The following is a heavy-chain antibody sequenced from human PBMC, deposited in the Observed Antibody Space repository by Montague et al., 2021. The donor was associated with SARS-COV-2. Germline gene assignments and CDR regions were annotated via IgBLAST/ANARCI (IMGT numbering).Heavy chain of an antibody. CDR2: ISYTGST. J-gene: IGHJ2*01. CDR3: ARHVDPCGGNCRIWYFDL. CDR1: GGSISSNLFY. D-gene: IGHD4-23*01. V-gene: IGHV4-39*01. Sequence: SETLSLTCTVSGGSISSNLFYWGWIRQTPGKALEWIGDISYTGSTYYNPSLKSRVTVAVDTSTNQFSLRPSSLTAADTAMYYCARHVDPCGGNCRIWYFDLWGRGSLVTVSS.